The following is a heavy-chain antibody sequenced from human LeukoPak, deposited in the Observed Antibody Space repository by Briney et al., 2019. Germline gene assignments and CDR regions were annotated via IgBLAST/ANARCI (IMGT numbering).Heavy chain of an antibody. V-gene: IGHV1-2*02. Sequence: GASVKVSCKASGYTFTGYYMNWVRQAPGQGLEWMGWINPNSGGTNYAQKFQGRVTMTRDTSITTAYIELSRLRSDDTAVYYCAINREAGSEWLSPSFDYWGQGTLVTVSS. D-gene: IGHD3-3*01. CDR1: GYTFTGYY. CDR2: INPNSGGT. CDR3: AINREAGSEWLSPSFDY. J-gene: IGHJ4*02.